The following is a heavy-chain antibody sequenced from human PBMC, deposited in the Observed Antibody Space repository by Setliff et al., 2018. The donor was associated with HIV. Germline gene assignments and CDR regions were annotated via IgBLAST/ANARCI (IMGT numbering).Heavy chain of an antibody. J-gene: IGHJ3*02. CDR2: IIPMYNIP. CDR1: GGTLSNYV. CDR3: ARDQTGVAAAAFGGGSAWSDEGFDI. Sequence: SVKVSCKTSGGTLSNYVITWVRRAPGQGLEWMGMIIPMYNIPAYAQKFQGRVTFTADESTSTAYMELSSLSSEDTAVHYCARDQTGVAAAAFGGGSAWSDEGFDIWGQGTMVT. V-gene: IGHV1-69*13. D-gene: IGHD6-13*01.